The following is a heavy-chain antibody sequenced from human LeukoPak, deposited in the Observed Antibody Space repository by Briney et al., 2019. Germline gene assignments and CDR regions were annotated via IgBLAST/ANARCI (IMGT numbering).Heavy chain of an antibody. CDR2: IDWDDDK. D-gene: IGHD1-26*01. CDR1: GGSISSGDYY. V-gene: IGHV2-70*11. J-gene: IGHJ5*02. Sequence: TLSLTCTVSGGSISSGDYYWSWIRQPPGKALEWLARIDWDDDKYYSTSLKTRLTISKDTSKNQVVLTMTNMDPVDTATYYCARITGRAGWFDPWGQGTLVTVSS. CDR3: ARITGRAGWFDP.